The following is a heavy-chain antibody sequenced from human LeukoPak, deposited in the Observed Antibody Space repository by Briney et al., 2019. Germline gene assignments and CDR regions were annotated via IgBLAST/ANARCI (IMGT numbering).Heavy chain of an antibody. CDR3: AKDTSRGAAAGF. D-gene: IGHD6-13*01. V-gene: IGHV3-30*02. J-gene: IGHJ4*02. CDR1: GFTFSSYG. Sequence: GWSLRLSCAASGFTFSSYGMHWVRQAPGKGLEWVSFIRYDGSNKYYADSVKGRFTISRDNSKNTLYLQMNSLRAEDTAVYYCAKDTSRGAAAGFWGQGTLVTVSS. CDR2: IRYDGSNK.